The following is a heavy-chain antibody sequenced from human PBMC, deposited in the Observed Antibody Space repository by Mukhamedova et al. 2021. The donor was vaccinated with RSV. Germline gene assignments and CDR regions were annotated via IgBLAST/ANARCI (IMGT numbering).Heavy chain of an antibody. V-gene: IGHV3-23*01. CDR3: AKVPTVTIQWFDP. J-gene: IGHJ5*02. D-gene: IGHD4-17*01. Sequence: TISRDNSKNTLYLQMNSLRVEDTAVYYCAKVPTVTIQWFDPWGQGTLVTVSS.